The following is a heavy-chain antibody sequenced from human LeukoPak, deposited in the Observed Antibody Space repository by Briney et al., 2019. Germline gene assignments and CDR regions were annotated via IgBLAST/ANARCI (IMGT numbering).Heavy chain of an antibody. D-gene: IGHD3-22*01. Sequence: GESLKVSCKASGYTFTSYGISWVRQAPGQGLEWMGWISAYNGNTNYAQKLQGRVTMTTDTSTSTAYMELRSLRSDDTAVYYCARKTDSSGYLAYHFDYWGQGTLVTVSS. CDR2: ISAYNGNT. V-gene: IGHV1-18*01. J-gene: IGHJ4*02. CDR3: ARKTDSSGYLAYHFDY. CDR1: GYTFTSYG.